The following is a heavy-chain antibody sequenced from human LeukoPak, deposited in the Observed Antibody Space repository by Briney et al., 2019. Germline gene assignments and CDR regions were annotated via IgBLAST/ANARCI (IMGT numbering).Heavy chain of an antibody. CDR1: GGSISSNSYY. CDR3: ARTKYSGGWYYYYGMDV. Sequence: PSETLSLTCTVSGGSISSNSYYWGWIRQPPGKGLEWIWSIYYSGSTYYNPSLKSRVTISVDTSKNQFSLKLSSVTAADTAVYYCARTKYSGGWYYYYGMDVWGQGTTVTVSS. D-gene: IGHD6-19*01. CDR2: IYYSGST. J-gene: IGHJ6*02. V-gene: IGHV4-39*01.